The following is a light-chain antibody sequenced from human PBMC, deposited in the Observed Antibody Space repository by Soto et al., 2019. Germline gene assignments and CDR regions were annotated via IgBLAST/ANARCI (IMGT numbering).Light chain of an antibody. CDR3: AAWDDSLNVV. J-gene: IGLJ2*01. V-gene: IGLV1-44*01. CDR2: SNN. Sequence: QSVLTQPPSASGTPGQRVTISCSGSSSNIGSNTVNWYQQLPGTAPKLLIYSNNQRPSRVPDRFSGSKSGTSAPLAISGLQSEDEADYYCAAWDDSLNVVFGGGTKVTVL. CDR1: SSNIGSNT.